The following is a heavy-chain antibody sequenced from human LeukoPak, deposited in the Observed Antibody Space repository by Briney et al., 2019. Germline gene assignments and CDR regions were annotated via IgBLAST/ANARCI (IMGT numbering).Heavy chain of an antibody. D-gene: IGHD5-12*01. Sequence: GGSLRLSCAASGFTFSSYGMHWVRQAPGKGLEWVAVIWYDGSSKYYADSVKGRFTISRDNSKNTLYLQMNSLRAEDTAVYYCARDTGGYDLDSYYYYGMDVWGQGTTVTVSS. V-gene: IGHV3-33*01. J-gene: IGHJ6*02. CDR3: ARDTGGYDLDSYYYYGMDV. CDR1: GFTFSSYG. CDR2: IWYDGSSK.